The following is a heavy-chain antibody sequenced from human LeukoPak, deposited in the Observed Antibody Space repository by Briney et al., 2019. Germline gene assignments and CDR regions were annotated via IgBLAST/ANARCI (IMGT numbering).Heavy chain of an antibody. V-gene: IGHV4-59*07. CDR2: IHHSRAT. J-gene: IGHJ3*02. D-gene: IGHD2-8*01. Sequence: SDTLSLTCTVSGCSINYDYWRWIRQSPGKRLEWIGYIHHSRATNYSPSLNRRVTISTNPSKNQFSLKLNSVADADRAVYYCERRERLRGYCFNGECYRYALDIWGEGAMVTVCS. CDR1: GCSINYDY. CDR3: ERRERLRGYCFNGECYRYALDI.